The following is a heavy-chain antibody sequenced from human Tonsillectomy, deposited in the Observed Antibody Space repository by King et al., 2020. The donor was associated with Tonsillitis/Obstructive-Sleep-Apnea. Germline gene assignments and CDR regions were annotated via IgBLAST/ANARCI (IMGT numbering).Heavy chain of an antibody. CDR2: INFDGSRT. J-gene: IGHJ4*02. Sequence: QLVQSGGGVILPWRSLRLSCAASGFTFSHYSMHWVRQAPGKGLEYVSAINFDGSRTYYADSVKGRFTISRDNSKSTLYLQMNSLRPEDTAVYYCASGDYGDSESNPDWGQGTLVTVSS. CDR3: ASGDYGDSESNPD. V-gene: IGHV3-64D*06. D-gene: IGHD3-10*01. CDR1: GFTFSHYS.